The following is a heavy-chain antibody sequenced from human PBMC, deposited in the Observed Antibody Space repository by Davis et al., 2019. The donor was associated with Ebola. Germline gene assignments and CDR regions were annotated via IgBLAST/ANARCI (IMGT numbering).Heavy chain of an antibody. J-gene: IGHJ3*02. Sequence: PSETLSLTCTVSGGSISGYYWSWIRQPPGKGLQWVGYVSYIGNTNSNPSLRNRVTISVDTSKNQFSLTLRSVTAADTAVYYCARDTRPCGGDCYDDTFDMWGQGTMVIVSS. CDR1: GGSISGYY. CDR3: ARDTRPCGGDCYDDTFDM. D-gene: IGHD2-21*01. V-gene: IGHV4-59*01. CDR2: VSYIGNT.